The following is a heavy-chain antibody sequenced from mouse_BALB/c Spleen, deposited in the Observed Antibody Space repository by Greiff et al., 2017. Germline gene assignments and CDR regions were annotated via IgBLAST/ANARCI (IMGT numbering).Heavy chain of an antibody. D-gene: IGHD2-12*01. CDR1: GYTFTSYW. J-gene: IGHJ4*01. Sequence: QVQLQQSGAELAKPGASVKMSCKASGYTFTSYWMHWVKQRPGQGLEWIGYINPSTGYTEYNQKFKDKATLTADKSSSTAYMQLSSLTSEDSAVYYCARLRRYAMDYWGQGTSVTVSS. V-gene: IGHV1-7*01. CDR3: ARLRRYAMDY. CDR2: INPSTGYT.